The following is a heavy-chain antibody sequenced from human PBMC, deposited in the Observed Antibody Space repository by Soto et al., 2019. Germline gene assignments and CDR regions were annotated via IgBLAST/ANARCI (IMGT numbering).Heavy chain of an antibody. J-gene: IGHJ4*02. CDR2: INWNGDAT. CDR3: ATLPLYGSGFDC. Sequence: DVQLVESGGGLVQPGRSLRLSCAASGFTFDDYAINWVRQAPGKGLEWVSGINWNGDATGYADSVKGRFTISRDNAKNYLYLQMNSLTAEDTAVYYCATLPLYGSGFDCWGQGTLVTVSS. CDR1: GFTFDDYA. D-gene: IGHD3-10*01. V-gene: IGHV3-9*01.